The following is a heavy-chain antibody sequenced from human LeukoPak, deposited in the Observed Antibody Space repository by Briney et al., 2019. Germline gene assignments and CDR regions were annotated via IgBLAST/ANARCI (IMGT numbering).Heavy chain of an antibody. CDR1: GFTFSSYW. J-gene: IGHJ3*01. CDR3: ARDSGRVGPTWLVFDL. D-gene: IGHD1-26*01. Sequence: PGGSLRLSCAASGFTFSSYWMSWVRQAPGKGLEWVANIKQDRSEKYYVDSVKGRFTISRDNAKNSLYLQMNSLRAEDTAVYFCARDSGRVGPTWLVFDLWGQGTMVTVSS. V-gene: IGHV3-7*01. CDR2: IKQDRSEK.